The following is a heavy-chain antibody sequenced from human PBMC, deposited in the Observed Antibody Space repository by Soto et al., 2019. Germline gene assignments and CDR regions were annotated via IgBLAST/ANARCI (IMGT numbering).Heavy chain of an antibody. CDR3: VRIGGPYYDFWSGYPPDYYGMDV. CDR2: IFSNDEK. D-gene: IGHD3-3*01. J-gene: IGHJ6*02. CDR1: GFSLSNARMG. V-gene: IGHV2-26*01. Sequence: GSGPTLVNPTETLTLTCTVSGFSLSNARMGVSWIRQPPGKALEWLAHIFSNDEKSYSTSLKSRLTISKDTSKSQVVLTMTNMGPVDTATYYCVRIGGPYYDFWSGYPPDYYGMDVWGQGTTVTVSS.